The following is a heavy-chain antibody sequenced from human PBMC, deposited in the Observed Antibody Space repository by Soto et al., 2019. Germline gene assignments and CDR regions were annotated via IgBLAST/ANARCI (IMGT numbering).Heavy chain of an antibody. CDR1: GFTFSSYG. CDR3: AKISYQLLYYYYGMDV. Sequence: GGSLRLSCAASGFTFSSYGMHWVRQAPGKGLEWVAVISYDGSNKYYADSVKGRFTISRDNSKNTLYLQMNSLRAEDTAVYYCAKISYQLLYYYYGMDVWGQGTTVTVSS. V-gene: IGHV3-30*18. J-gene: IGHJ6*02. CDR2: ISYDGSNK. D-gene: IGHD2-2*01.